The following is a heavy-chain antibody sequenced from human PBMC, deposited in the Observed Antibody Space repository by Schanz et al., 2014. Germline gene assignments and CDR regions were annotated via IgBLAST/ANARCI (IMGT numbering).Heavy chain of an antibody. V-gene: IGHV3-7*01. CDR3: ARDKGGYYPFDY. Sequence: VQLVESGGGLVKPGGSLRLSCVASGFTFGTFWMSWVRQAPGKGLEWVANINQDGSDKSYVDSVKGRFTISRDNAKNSLYLQMNSLRAEDTAVYYCARDKGGYYPFDYWGQGSLVTVSS. D-gene: IGHD3-22*01. J-gene: IGHJ4*02. CDR1: GFTFGTFW. CDR2: INQDGSDK.